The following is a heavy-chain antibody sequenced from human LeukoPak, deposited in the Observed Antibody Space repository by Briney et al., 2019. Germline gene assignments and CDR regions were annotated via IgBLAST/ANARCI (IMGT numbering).Heavy chain of an antibody. CDR1: GFTFSSYS. Sequence: GGSLRLSCAASGFTFSSYSMNWVRQAPGKGLEWVSSISSSSSYIYYADSVKGRFTISRDNAKNSLYLQMNSLRAEDTAVYYCARAVLAYCGGDCYSGAFDIWGQGTMVTVSS. D-gene: IGHD2-21*02. V-gene: IGHV3-21*01. J-gene: IGHJ3*02. CDR3: ARAVLAYCGGDCYSGAFDI. CDR2: ISSSSSYI.